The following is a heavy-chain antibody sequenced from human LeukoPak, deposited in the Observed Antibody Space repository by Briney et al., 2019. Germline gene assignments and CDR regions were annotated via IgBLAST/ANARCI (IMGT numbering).Heavy chain of an antibody. Sequence: PSETLSLTCTVSGGSISSGGYYWSWIRQHPGKGLEWIGYIYYSGSTYYNPSLKSRVTISVDTSKNQFSLKLSSVTAADTAVYYCAREGRRSSTSCYTGGWFDPWGQGTLVTVSS. CDR2: IYYSGST. CDR1: GGSISSGGYY. CDR3: AREGRRSSTSCYTGGWFDP. J-gene: IGHJ5*02. D-gene: IGHD2-2*02. V-gene: IGHV4-31*03.